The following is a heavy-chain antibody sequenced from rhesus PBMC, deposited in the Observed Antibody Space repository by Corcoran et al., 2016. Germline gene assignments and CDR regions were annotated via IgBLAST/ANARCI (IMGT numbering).Heavy chain of an antibody. Sequence: EVQLVDSGGGLFQPGWARLVSCGASGFSFRALPINWVRQAPGKGPEWVVFIRNKAHGGTPEYAASVKGRFTISRDDSKSSASLQMNSLKTEDTAVYYCAREAADFDYWGQGVLVTVSS. CDR1: GFSFRALP. J-gene: IGHJ4*01. V-gene: IGHV3S22*01. D-gene: IGHD6-31*01. CDR2: IRNKAHGGTP. CDR3: AREAADFDY.